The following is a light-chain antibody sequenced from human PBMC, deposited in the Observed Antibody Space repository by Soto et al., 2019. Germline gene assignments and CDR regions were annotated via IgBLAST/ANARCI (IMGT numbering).Light chain of an antibody. CDR3: SSYTTISTYV. Sequence: QSALTQPASVSGSPGQSITISCTGTSSDVGGYNYVSLYQQHPGKAPKLMIYDVRNRPSGVSNRFSGSKSVNTASLTISGLQAEDEADYYCSSYTTISTYVFGTGTKLTVL. V-gene: IGLV2-14*01. CDR1: SSDVGGYNY. CDR2: DVR. J-gene: IGLJ1*01.